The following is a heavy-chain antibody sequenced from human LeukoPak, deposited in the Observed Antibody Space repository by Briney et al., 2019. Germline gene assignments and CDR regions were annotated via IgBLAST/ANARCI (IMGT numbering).Heavy chain of an antibody. V-gene: IGHV4-59*13. CDR2: IYYSGSI. CDR3: AMRMTTKGVVWFDP. Sequence: SETLSLTCTVPGGSISSYYWSWIRQPPGKGLEWIGYIYYSGSINYNPSLKSRVTISVDTSKNQFSLKLSSVTAADTAVYYCAMRMTTKGVVWFDPWGQGTLVTVSS. J-gene: IGHJ5*02. CDR1: GGSISSYY. D-gene: IGHD4-11*01.